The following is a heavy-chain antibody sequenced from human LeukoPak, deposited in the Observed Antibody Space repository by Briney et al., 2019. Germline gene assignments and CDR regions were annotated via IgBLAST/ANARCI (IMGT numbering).Heavy chain of an antibody. J-gene: IGHJ4*02. CDR2: IKQDGSEK. D-gene: IGHD3-10*01. CDR1: GFTFSSSW. V-gene: IGHV3-7*01. Sequence: GGSLRLSCAASGFTFSSSWISWVRQAPGKGLEWVANIKQDGSEKYYVDSVKGRFTISRDNAKNSLYLQMNSLRAEDTAVYYCARGFGPSRPFDSWGQGTLVTVSS. CDR3: ARGFGPSRPFDS.